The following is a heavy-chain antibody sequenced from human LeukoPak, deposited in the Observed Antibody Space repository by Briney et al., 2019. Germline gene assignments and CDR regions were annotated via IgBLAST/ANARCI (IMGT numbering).Heavy chain of an antibody. CDR1: GYSISSGYY. J-gene: IGHJ3*02. CDR2: IYHSGST. Sequence: SETLSLTCTVSGYSISSGYYWGWIRQPPGKGLEWIGTIYHSGSTNYNPSLKSRVTISVDTSKNQFSLKLSSVTAADTAVYYCARVRRGYSGYGEAFDIWGQGTMVTVSS. CDR3: ARVRRGYSGYGEAFDI. D-gene: IGHD5-12*01. V-gene: IGHV4-38-2*02.